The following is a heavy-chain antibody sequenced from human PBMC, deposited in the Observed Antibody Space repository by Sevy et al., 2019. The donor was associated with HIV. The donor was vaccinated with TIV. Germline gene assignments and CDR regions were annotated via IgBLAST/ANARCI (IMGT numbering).Heavy chain of an antibody. V-gene: IGHV3-7*01. CDR2: IKQDGNEK. D-gene: IGHD6-19*01. J-gene: IGHJ6*02. CDR1: GFIFSDYW. CDR3: AREAVAGRSGPWKADYYYAGMDV. Sequence: GGSLSLSCVASGFIFSDYWMTWVRQAPGKGLEWVDNIKQDGNEKYYMDSAKGRFTISRDNAKNSVYLQVNSLRAEDTAVYYCAREAVAGRSGPWKADYYYAGMDVWGQGTTVTVSS.